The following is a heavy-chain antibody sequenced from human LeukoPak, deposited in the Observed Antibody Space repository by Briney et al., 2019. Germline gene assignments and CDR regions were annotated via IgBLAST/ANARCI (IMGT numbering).Heavy chain of an antibody. V-gene: IGHV3-21*01. J-gene: IGHJ4*02. CDR2: VSDTSDYK. D-gene: IGHD6-13*01. Sequence: GGSLRPSCAASGFTFSTYTMIWVRQAPGNGLEWVSSVSDTSDYKYYADSVRGRFTISKDNAKNSLYLQMNSLRVDDTAVYYCARGGQQLVLDYWGQGTLVTVSS. CDR3: ARGGQQLVLDY. CDR1: GFTFSTYT.